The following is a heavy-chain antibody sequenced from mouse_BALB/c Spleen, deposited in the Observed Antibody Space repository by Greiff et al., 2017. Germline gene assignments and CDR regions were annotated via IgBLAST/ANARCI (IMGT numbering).Heavy chain of an antibody. CDR1: GYTFTGYY. J-gene: IGHJ4*01. Sequence: QVQLQQSGPELVKPGASVRISCKASGYTFTGYYIHWVKQRPGQGLEWIGWIYPGNVNTKYNEKFKGKATLTADKSSSTAYMQLSSLTSEDSAVYFCARSDYGYDAMDYWGQGTSVTVSS. CDR2: IYPGNVNT. D-gene: IGHD1-1*02. CDR3: ARSDYGYDAMDY. V-gene: IGHV1S56*01.